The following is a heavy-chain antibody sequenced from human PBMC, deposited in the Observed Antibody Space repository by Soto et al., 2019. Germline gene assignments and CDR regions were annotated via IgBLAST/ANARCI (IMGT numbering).Heavy chain of an antibody. D-gene: IGHD3-22*01. V-gene: IGHV4-39*07. CDR2: INHSGST. J-gene: IGHJ4*02. CDR1: GGSISSSSYY. Sequence: SETLSLTCTVSGGSISSSSYYWGWIRQPPGKGLEWIGEINHSGSTNYNPSLKSRVTISVDTSKNQFSLKLSSVTAADTAVYYCARLGGYYQAFDSWGQGTLVTVSS. CDR3: ARLGGYYQAFDS.